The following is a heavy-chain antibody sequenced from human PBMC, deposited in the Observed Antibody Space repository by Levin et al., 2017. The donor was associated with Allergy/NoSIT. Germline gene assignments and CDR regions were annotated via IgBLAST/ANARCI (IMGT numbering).Heavy chain of an antibody. CDR3: TDGDHDSDY. J-gene: IGHJ4*02. Sequence: LSLTCAASGFTFNDAWMGWVRPAPGRGLEWVGRIKSNADGGTTDYAAPVKGRFSISRDDSKNTVYLQMNSLRAEDTAMYYCTDGDHDSDYWGQGTLVTVSP. CDR2: IKSNADGGTT. CDR1: GFTFNDAW. V-gene: IGHV3-15*01. D-gene: IGHD3-22*01.